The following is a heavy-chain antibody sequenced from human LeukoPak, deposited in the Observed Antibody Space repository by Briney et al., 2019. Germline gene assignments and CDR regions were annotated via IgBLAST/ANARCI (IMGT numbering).Heavy chain of an antibody. CDR2: IYYSGST. CDR1: GGSISSSSYY. CDR3: ARRRGHGIVDI. V-gene: IGHV4-39*01. Sequence: SVTLSLTCTVSGGSISSSSYYWGWIRQPPGKGLEWIGSIYYSGSTYYNPSLKSRVTISVDTSKNQFSLKLSSVTAADTAVYYCARRRGHGIVDIWGQGTMVTVSS. J-gene: IGHJ3*02.